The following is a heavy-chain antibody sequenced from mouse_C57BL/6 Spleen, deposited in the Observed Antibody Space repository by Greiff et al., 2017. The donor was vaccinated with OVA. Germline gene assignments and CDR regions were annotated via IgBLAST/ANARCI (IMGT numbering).Heavy chain of an antibody. J-gene: IGHJ3*01. CDR3: ARGSAQATSWFAY. Sequence: QVQLQQPGAELVMPGASVKLSCKASGYTFTSYWMHWVKQRPGQGLECIGEIDPSDSYTNYNQKFKGKSTLTVDKSSSTAYMQLSSLTSEDSAVYYCARGSAQATSWFAYWGQGTLVTVSA. D-gene: IGHD3-2*02. V-gene: IGHV1-69*01. CDR1: GYTFTSYW. CDR2: IDPSDSYT.